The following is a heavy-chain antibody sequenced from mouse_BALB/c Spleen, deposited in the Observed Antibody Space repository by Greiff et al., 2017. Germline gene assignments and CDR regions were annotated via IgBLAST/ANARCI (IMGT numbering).Heavy chain of an antibody. CDR1: GFTFSSFG. V-gene: IGHV5-17*02. D-gene: IGHD2-2*01. CDR2: ISSGSSTI. J-gene: IGHJ4*01. Sequence: EVQLVESGGGLVQPGGSRKLSCAASGFTFSSFGMHWVRQAPEKGLEWVAYISSGSSTIYYADTVKVRFTISRDNPKNTLFLQMTSLRSEDTAMYYCARHYGYDGYAMDYWGQGTSVTVSS. CDR3: ARHYGYDGYAMDY.